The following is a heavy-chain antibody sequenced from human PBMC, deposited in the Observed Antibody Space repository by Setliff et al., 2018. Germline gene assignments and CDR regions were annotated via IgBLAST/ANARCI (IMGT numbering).Heavy chain of an antibody. Sequence: PGGSLRLSCAASGFSFRSSGMHWVRQSPGKGLEWVAAIWFDGTNENYADSVKGRFSISRDNSNNILYLQMHSLRPDDTAVYYCAKKNPATLGGYFDFFGPGTLVTVSS. J-gene: IGHJ4*02. CDR3: AKKNPATLGGYFDF. CDR1: GFSFRSSG. CDR2: IWFDGTNE. V-gene: IGHV3-33*03.